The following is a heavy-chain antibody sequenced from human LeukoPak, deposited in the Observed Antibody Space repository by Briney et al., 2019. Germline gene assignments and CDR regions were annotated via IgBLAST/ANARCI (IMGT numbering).Heavy chain of an antibody. V-gene: IGHV4-4*02. CDR1: GSSISSTNW. D-gene: IGHD1-26*01. Sequence: PSATLSLTCGVSGSSISSTNWWSWVSQPPGQGLEWIGEISLTGETNYNPSLNGRVTMSLDGSRNQLSLTLTSVTAADTAIYYCSRESGAFCPFGYWGQGTLVIVPP. J-gene: IGHJ4*02. CDR2: ISLTGET. CDR3: SRESGAFCPFGY.